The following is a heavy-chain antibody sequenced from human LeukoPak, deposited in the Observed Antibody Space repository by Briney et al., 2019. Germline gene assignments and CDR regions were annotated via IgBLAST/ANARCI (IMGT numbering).Heavy chain of an antibody. D-gene: IGHD3-10*01. Sequence: SQTLSLTCTVSGGSISSGDYYWSWIRQPPGKGLEWIGYIYYSGSTYYNPSLKSRVTMSVDTSKNQFSLTMSSVTAADTAVYYCASNYGSGSYHYFDYWGQGTLVTVPS. CDR2: IYYSGST. V-gene: IGHV4-30-4*01. J-gene: IGHJ4*02. CDR1: GGSISSGDYY. CDR3: ASNYGSGSYHYFDY.